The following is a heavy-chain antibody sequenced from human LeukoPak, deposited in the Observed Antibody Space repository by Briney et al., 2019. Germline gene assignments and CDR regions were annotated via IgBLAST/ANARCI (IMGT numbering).Heavy chain of an antibody. J-gene: IGHJ3*02. CDR1: GGSISSSSYY. CDR2: IYYSGSN. CDR3: ARHVLGDAFDI. Sequence: SETLSLTCTVSGGSISSSSYYWGWIRQPPGKGREWIGSIYYSGSNYYNPSLKSRVTISVDTSKNQFSLKLSSVTAADTAVYYCARHVLGDAFDIWGQGTMVTVSS. V-gene: IGHV4-39*01.